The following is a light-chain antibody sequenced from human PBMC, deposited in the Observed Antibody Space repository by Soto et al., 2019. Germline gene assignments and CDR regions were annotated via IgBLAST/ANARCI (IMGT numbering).Light chain of an antibody. CDR3: SSHTTSSTLV. Sequence: QSALTQPASVSGSPGQSITISCTGTSSDVCGSNYVSWYQQHPGKAPKLMIYDVSNRPSGVSNRFSGSKSGNTASLTISGLQAEDEADYYCSSHTTSSTLVFGGGTKVTVL. CDR1: SSDVCGSNY. CDR2: DVS. J-gene: IGLJ2*01. V-gene: IGLV2-14*01.